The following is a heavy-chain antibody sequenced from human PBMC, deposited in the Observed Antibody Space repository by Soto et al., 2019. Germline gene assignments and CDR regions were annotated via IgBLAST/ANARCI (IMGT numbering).Heavy chain of an antibody. CDR3: AKDVWRHQQTENWFDP. J-gene: IGHJ5*02. V-gene: IGHV3-30*18. CDR2: ISYNGSNK. D-gene: IGHD2-8*01. CDR1: GFTFTNYG. Sequence: PVGSLRLSCVASGFTFTNYGIHWVRQAPGKGLEWVAVISYNGSNKYYADSVKGRFTISRDNSKNTVYLQMDSLSAEDTAVYYCAKDVWRHQQTENWFDPWGQGTLVTVSS.